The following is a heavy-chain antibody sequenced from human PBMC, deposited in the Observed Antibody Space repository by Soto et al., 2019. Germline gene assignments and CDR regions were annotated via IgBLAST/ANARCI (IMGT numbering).Heavy chain of an antibody. J-gene: IGHJ6*02. Sequence: PSETQSLTCAVSGGSISSGGYSWSWIRQSPGKGLEWIGNMYYSGSTYYNLSLKSRVTMSVDTSKNQFSLKISSVTAADTSVYYCARIVVIPAAPNYYNYYGVDVWGQGTTVTVSS. CDR3: ARIVVIPAAPNYYNYYGVDV. CDR2: MYYSGST. D-gene: IGHD2-2*01. CDR1: GGSISSGGYS. V-gene: IGHV4-39*01.